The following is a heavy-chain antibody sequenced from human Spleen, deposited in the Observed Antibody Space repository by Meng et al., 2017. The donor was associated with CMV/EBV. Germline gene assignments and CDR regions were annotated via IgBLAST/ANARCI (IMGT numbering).Heavy chain of an antibody. V-gene: IGHV3-9*01. CDR2: ISWNSDSI. D-gene: IGHD3-10*01. J-gene: IGHJ3*02. CDR3: AKDISGGSDAFDI. Sequence: GGSLRLSCAASGFTFSSYAMSWVRQAPGKGLEWVSGISWNSDSIGYADSVKGRFTISRDNAKNSLYLQMNSLRIEDTALYYCAKDISGGSDAFDIWGQGTMVTVSS. CDR1: GFTFSSYA.